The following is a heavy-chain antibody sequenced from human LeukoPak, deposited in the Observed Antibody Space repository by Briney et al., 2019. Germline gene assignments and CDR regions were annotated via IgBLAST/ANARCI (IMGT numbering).Heavy chain of an antibody. CDR2: IYYSGST. V-gene: IGHV4-39*01. CDR3: ARRDCSGGGCLVAFDI. CDR1: GGSISSSSYY. J-gene: IGHJ3*02. Sequence: SETLSLTCTVSGGSISSSSYYWGWIRQPPGKGLEWIGSIYYSGSTYYNPSLKSRVTISVDTSKNQFSLKLSSVTAADTAVYYCARRDCSGGGCLVAFDIWGQGTMVTVSS. D-gene: IGHD2-15*01.